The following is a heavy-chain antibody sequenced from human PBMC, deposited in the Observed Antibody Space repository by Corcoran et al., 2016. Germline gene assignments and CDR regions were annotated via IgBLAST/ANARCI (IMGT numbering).Heavy chain of an antibody. Sequence: QVQLVQSGAEVKKPGASVKVSCKASGYTFTSYGISWVRQAPGQGLEWMGWISAYNGNTNYAQKLQCRVTMTTDTSTSTAYLELRGLRSDDTAVYYGARAGFRLGSGSYYVFDYWGQGTLVTVSS. V-gene: IGHV1-18*01. CDR3: ARAGFRLGSGSYYVFDY. CDR1: GYTFTSYG. D-gene: IGHD3-10*01. J-gene: IGHJ4*02. CDR2: ISAYNGNT.